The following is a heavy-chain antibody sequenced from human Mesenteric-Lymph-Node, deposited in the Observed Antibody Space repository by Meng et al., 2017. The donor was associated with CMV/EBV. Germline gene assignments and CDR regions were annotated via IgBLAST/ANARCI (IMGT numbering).Heavy chain of an antibody. CDR2: IYSAGTT. CDR1: RFTFSAYG. D-gene: IGHD2-2*03. Sequence: GGSLRLSCAGSRFTFSAYGMHWVRQAPGKGLEWVSVIYSAGTTFYTDSVKGRFTISRDNSKNTLYLQMNSLRAEDTAVYYCARDLMDSIYWYYYGMDVWGQGTTVTVSS. J-gene: IGHJ6*02. CDR3: ARDLMDSIYWYYYGMDV. V-gene: IGHV3-53*01.